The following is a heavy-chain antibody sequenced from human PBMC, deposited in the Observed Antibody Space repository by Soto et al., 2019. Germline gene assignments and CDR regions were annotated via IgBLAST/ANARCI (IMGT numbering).Heavy chain of an antibody. V-gene: IGHV1-69*13. Sequence: SVKVSCQASVGTFSSYAISWVRQAPGQGLEWMGGIIPIFGTANYAQKFQGRVTITADESTSTAYMELSSLRSEDTAVYYCARARLTMIVVASYYYYGMDVWGQGPTVTVSS. CDR2: IIPIFGTA. D-gene: IGHD3-22*01. CDR1: VGTFSSYA. CDR3: ARARLTMIVVASYYYYGMDV. J-gene: IGHJ6*02.